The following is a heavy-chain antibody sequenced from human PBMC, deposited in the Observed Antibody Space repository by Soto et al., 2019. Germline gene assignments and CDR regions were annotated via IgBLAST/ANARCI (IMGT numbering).Heavy chain of an antibody. J-gene: IGHJ6*02. CDR1: GYTFTTYG. D-gene: IGHD1-20*01. CDR3: ARDWLTGSPEPGMSYYGMDI. V-gene: IGHV1-18*01. Sequence: QVQLVQSGGEVKKPGASVQLSCKASGYTFTTYGISWVRQAPGQGLEWLGYIRPYNGNTNLAQKVQDRVTMTAHTSTNTAYMELRSLRSDDTAVSYCARDWLTGSPEPGMSYYGMDIWGQGTTIIVSS. CDR2: IRPYNGNT.